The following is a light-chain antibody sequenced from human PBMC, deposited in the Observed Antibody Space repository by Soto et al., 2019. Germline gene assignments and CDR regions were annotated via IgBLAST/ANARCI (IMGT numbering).Light chain of an antibody. J-gene: IGKJ1*01. CDR2: DAS. Sequence: EIVLTQSPATLSLSPGERATLSCRASQSVSSYLAWYQQKPGQAPRLLIYDASNRATGIPDRFSGSGSGTVFTLTISSLEPEDFAVYYCQQRRAFGQGTKVDIK. V-gene: IGKV3-11*01. CDR1: QSVSSY. CDR3: QQRRA.